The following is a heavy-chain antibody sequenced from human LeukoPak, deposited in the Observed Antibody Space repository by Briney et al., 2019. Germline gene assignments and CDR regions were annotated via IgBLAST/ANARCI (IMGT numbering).Heavy chain of an antibody. D-gene: IGHD6-19*01. Sequence: PGGSLRLSCTAFGFTFGDYAMTWFRQAPGKGLEWVGFIRSKAYGGTTQYAASVKGRFTISRDDSKSIAYLQMNSLKTEDTAVYYCTREGPSSGSFLGQYYFDYWGQGTLVTVSS. CDR2: IRSKAYGGTT. CDR1: GFTFGDYA. J-gene: IGHJ4*02. V-gene: IGHV3-49*03. CDR3: TREGPSSGSFLGQYYFDY.